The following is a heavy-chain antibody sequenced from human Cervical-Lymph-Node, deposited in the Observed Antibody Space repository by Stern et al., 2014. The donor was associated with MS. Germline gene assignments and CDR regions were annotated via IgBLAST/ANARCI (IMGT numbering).Heavy chain of an antibody. J-gene: IGHJ4*02. CDR2: ISHIGVT. V-gene: IGHV4-31*03. Sequence: QVQLQESGPGLVKPSQTLSLTCTVSGASIKAIGYFWGWVRPPRGKCLELIGFISHIGVTFYNETLKSRVTLSQDTSANQFSLRLTSVTAADTALYFCMRGDYWGRGILVAVSS. CDR3: MRGDY. CDR1: GASIKAIGYF.